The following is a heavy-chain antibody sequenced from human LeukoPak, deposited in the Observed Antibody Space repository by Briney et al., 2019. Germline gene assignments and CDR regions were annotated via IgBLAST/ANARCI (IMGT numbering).Heavy chain of an antibody. D-gene: IGHD3-22*01. V-gene: IGHV3-23*01. CDR2: ISGSGGST. Sequence: GGSLRLSCAASGFTFSSYAMSWVRQAPGKGLEWVSAISGSGGSTYYADSVKGRFTISRDNSKNTLYLQMNSLRAEDTAVYYCAKEIPTYYDSSGYAFDIWGQGTMVTVSS. CDR3: AKEIPTYYDSSGYAFDI. CDR1: GFTFSSYA. J-gene: IGHJ3*02.